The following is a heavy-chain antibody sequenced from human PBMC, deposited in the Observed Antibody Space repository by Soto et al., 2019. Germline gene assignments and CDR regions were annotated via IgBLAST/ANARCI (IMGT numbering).Heavy chain of an antibody. D-gene: IGHD2-21*01. CDR3: TTDSYSTITIVRFDY. CDR2: ISYDGSNK. Sequence: GGSLRLSCASSGFPFSSYGMHWVRQAPGKGLEWVAVISYDGSNKYYADSVKGRFTISRDDSNNMVYLQMNSLKIEDTAVYYCTTDSYSTITIVRFDYWGHGTLVTVSS. V-gene: IGHV3-30*03. CDR1: GFPFSSYG. J-gene: IGHJ4*01.